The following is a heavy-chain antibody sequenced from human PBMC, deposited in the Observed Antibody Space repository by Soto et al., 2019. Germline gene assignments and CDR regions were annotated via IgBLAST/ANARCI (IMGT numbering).Heavy chain of an antibody. V-gene: IGHV3-23*01. CDR2: ISGSGGST. CDR3: SKVITMIVVTDAFDI. Sequence: GGSLRLSCAASGFTFNTYAMSWVRQAPGKGLEWVSAISGSGGSTHYADSVKGRFTISRDNSKNTLYLQMNSLRAEDTAVYYCSKVITMIVVTDAFDIWGQGTMVTVSS. D-gene: IGHD3-22*01. J-gene: IGHJ3*02. CDR1: GFTFNTYA.